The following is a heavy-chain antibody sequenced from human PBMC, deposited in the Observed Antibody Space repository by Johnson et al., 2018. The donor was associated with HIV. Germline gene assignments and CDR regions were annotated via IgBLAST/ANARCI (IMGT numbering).Heavy chain of an antibody. D-gene: IGHD6-19*01. CDR2: ISSRDSTI. CDR3: ARRRVAGDDAFDM. J-gene: IGHJ3*02. Sequence: QEQLVESGGGVVQPGRSLRLSCAASGLTLSDYYMSWVRQAPGKGLEWVSYISSRDSTIYYADSVKGRFTISRDNAKNSLYLQMNSLRGEDTAVYYCARRRVAGDDAFDMWGQGTMVSVSS. CDR1: GLTLSDYY. V-gene: IGHV3-11*04.